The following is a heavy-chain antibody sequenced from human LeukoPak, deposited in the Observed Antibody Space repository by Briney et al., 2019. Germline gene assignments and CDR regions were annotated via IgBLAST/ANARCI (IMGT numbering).Heavy chain of an antibody. J-gene: IGHJ4*02. CDR3: ARARLYYYDSSGYYFDY. CDR1: GGTFSSYA. V-gene: IGHV1-69*01. Sequence: ASVKVSCKASGGTFSSYAFSWVRQAPGQGLEWMGGIIPIFGTANYAQKFQGRVTITADESTSTAYMELSSLRSEDTAVYYCARARLYYYDSSGYYFDYWGQGTLVTVSS. CDR2: IIPIFGTA. D-gene: IGHD3-22*01.